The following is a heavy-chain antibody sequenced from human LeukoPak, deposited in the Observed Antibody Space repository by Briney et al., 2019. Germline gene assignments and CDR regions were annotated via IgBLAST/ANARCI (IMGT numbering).Heavy chain of an antibody. CDR2: IYHSGST. Sequence: SETLSLTCAVSGYSISSGYYWGWIRQPPGKGLEWIGSIYHSGSTYYNPSLKSRVTISVDTSKNQFSLKLSSVTAADTAVYYCARPGTIGTTDPPGSAFDIWGQGTMVTVSS. J-gene: IGHJ3*02. CDR3: ARPGTIGTTDPPGSAFDI. V-gene: IGHV4-38-2*01. D-gene: IGHD1-1*01. CDR1: GYSISSGYY.